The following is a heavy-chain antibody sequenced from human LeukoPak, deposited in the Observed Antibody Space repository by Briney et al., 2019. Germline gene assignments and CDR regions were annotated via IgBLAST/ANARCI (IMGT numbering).Heavy chain of an antibody. CDR1: GGSISSSSYY. CDR2: IYYSGRA. Sequence: SETLSLTCSVSGGSISSSSYYWGWIRQPPGKGLEWIGEIYYSGRAYYNSSLKSRLTISVDTSWNQFSLTLSSVTATDTGVYYCARRRYYDSTGYLDWGQGTLVSVST. J-gene: IGHJ1*01. V-gene: IGHV4-39*01. CDR3: ARRRYYDSTGYLD. D-gene: IGHD3-22*01.